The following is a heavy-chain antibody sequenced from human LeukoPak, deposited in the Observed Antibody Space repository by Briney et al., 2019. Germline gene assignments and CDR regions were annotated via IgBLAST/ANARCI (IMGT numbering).Heavy chain of an antibody. CDR1: GGSIISSNYY. V-gene: IGHV4-39*01. J-gene: IGHJ4*02. D-gene: IGHD3-3*01. CDR2: ICQSGSGSS. Sequence: PSETLSLTXSVSGGSIISSNYYWGWIRQPPGKGLEWIGSICQSGSGSSYYNPSLKSRVIISGDTSNNHFSLRLRSVTAADTAVYYCASTLRFLPYRRFDYWGQGTLVTVPS. CDR3: ASTLRFLPYRRFDY.